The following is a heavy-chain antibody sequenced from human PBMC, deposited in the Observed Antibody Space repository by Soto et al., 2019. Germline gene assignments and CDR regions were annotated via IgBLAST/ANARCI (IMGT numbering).Heavy chain of an antibody. Sequence: QVQLVQSGAEVKKPGASVKVSCKASGYTFTSHNIDWVRQATGQGLEWMGWMNPNNGQTGYAQRFQGRVIMTRDTSIGTASLELTSLRPEDTAVYFCVSTNGYSHGFDYWGQGTLVTVSP. CDR3: VSTNGYSHGFDY. J-gene: IGHJ4*02. V-gene: IGHV1-8*01. CDR1: GYTFTSHN. D-gene: IGHD5-18*01. CDR2: MNPNNGQT.